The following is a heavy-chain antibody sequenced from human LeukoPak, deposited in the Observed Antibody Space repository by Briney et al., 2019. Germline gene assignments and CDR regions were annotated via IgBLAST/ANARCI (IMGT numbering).Heavy chain of an antibody. J-gene: IGHJ4*02. Sequence: SETLALTCYLYGGSFSGYYWSWIRQSPGKGLEWIGEINQIGNTNYIPSLKSRLTISIDTSNNQSSLNLTSVTAADTGVYYCARIRRPLRGYFDHWGQGTLVT. CDR3: ARIRRPLRGYFDH. V-gene: IGHV4-34*01. D-gene: IGHD3-16*01. CDR2: INQIGNT. CDR1: GGSFSGYY.